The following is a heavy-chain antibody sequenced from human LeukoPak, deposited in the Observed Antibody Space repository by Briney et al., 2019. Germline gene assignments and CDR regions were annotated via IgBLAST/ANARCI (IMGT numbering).Heavy chain of an antibody. V-gene: IGHV2-5*01. Sequence: SGPTLVKPTQTVTLTCTFSGFSLGTSGVSVSWIRQPPGKALEWVALIYWNGDKHYSPSLKSRLTISKDTSKNQVVLKVTNMDPADTATYYCARNYNARWYQLKGGPFSNWGQGILVTVSS. CDR1: GFSLGTSGVS. CDR2: IYWNGDK. J-gene: IGHJ4*02. D-gene: IGHD3-10*01. CDR3: ARNYNARWYQLKGGPFSN.